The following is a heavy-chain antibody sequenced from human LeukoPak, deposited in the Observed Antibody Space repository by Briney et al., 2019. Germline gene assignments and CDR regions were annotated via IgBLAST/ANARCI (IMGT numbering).Heavy chain of an antibody. J-gene: IGHJ3*02. CDR3: ARGRTVTTSDAFDI. D-gene: IGHD4-17*01. CDR2: INHSGST. V-gene: IGHV4-34*01. Sequence: SETLSLTCAVYGGSFSGYYWSWIRQPPGKGLEWIGEINHSGSTNYNPSLKSRVTISVDTSKNQFSLKPSSVTAADTAVYYCARGRTVTTSDAFDIWGQGTMVTVSS. CDR1: GGSFSGYY.